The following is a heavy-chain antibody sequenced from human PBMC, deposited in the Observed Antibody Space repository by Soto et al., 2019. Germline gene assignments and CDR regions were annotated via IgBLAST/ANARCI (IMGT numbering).Heavy chain of an antibody. D-gene: IGHD3-16*01. V-gene: IGHV3-30*18. CDR2: ISYDGSTT. CDR3: AKAPHTGEGAFDI. Sequence: QVQLVESGGGVVQPGRSLRLSCAASGFTFSSYGMHWVLQAHGKGLEWVAVISYDGSTTHYADSVKGRFTISRNNSKNTLDLQMNSLRAEDTAVYFCAKAPHTGEGAFDIWGQGTMVTVSS. CDR1: GFTFSSYG. J-gene: IGHJ3*02.